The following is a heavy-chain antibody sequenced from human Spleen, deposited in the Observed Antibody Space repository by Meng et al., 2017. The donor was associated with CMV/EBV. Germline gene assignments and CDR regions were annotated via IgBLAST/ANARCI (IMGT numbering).Heavy chain of an antibody. CDR1: GYTFTSYD. D-gene: IGHD3-9*01. V-gene: IGHV1-8*03. CDR3: ARGDYDILTGLHYYGMDV. J-gene: IGHJ6*02. CDR2: MNPNSGNT. Sequence: ASVKVSCKASGYTFTSYDINWVRQATGQGLEWMGWMNPNSGNTGYAQKFQGRVTITRNTSISTAYMELSSLRSEDTAVYYCARGDYDILTGLHYYGMDVWGQGTTVTVSS.